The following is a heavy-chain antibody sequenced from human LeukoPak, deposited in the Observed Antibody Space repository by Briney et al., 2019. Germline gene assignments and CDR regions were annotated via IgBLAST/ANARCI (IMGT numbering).Heavy chain of an antibody. CDR2: INHSGST. CDR3: ARKHYGSSGLDY. J-gene: IGHJ4*02. CDR1: GGSFSGYY. Sequence: SETLSLTCAVYGGSFSGYYWSWIRQPPGKGLEWIGEINHSGSTNYNPSLKSRVTISVDTSKNQFSLKLSSVTAADTAVYYCARKHYGSSGLDYWGQGTLVTVSS. D-gene: IGHD3-22*01. V-gene: IGHV4-34*01.